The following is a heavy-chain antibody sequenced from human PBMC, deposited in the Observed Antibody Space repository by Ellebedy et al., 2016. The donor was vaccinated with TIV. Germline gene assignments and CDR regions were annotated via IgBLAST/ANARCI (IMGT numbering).Heavy chain of an antibody. V-gene: IGHV3-23*01. CDR1: GFTFSSFA. Sequence: GESLKISCAASGFTFSSFAMHWVRQAPGKGLEWLSVISGAGENTYDADSVKGRFTITRDNSKNTLYLQMDRLRAEDTAVYYCAKGTSSGFNSDRVGFEYWGQGTLVTVSS. J-gene: IGHJ4*02. CDR3: AKGTSSGFNSDRVGFEY. D-gene: IGHD3-22*01. CDR2: ISGAGENT.